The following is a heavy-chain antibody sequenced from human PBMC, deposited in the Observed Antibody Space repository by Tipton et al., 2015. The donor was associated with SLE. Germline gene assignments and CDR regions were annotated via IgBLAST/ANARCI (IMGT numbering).Heavy chain of an antibody. CDR2: IYYSGST. J-gene: IGHJ4*02. V-gene: IGHV4-39*07. CDR1: GGSISSSSYY. D-gene: IGHD3-22*01. Sequence: TLSLTCTVSGGSISSSSYYWGWIRQPPGKGLEWIGSIYYSGSTYYNPSLKSRVAISVDTSKNQFSLKLSSVTAADTAVYYCARVEGYYYDSSGPRDWGQGTLVTVSS. CDR3: ARVEGYYYDSSGPRD.